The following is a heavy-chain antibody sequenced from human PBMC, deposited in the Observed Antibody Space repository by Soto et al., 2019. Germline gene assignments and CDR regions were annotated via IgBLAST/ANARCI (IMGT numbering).Heavy chain of an antibody. V-gene: IGHV4-39*01. CDR2: IYYSGST. CDR3: ARVADSSGWYYYYYYGLDV. CDR1: GGSISSSSYY. J-gene: IGHJ6*02. D-gene: IGHD6-19*01. Sequence: SETLSLTCTVSGGSISSSSYYWGWIRQPPGKGLEWIGSIYYSGSTYYNPSLKSRVTISVDTSKNQFSLKLSSVTAADTAVYYCARVADSSGWYYYYYYGLDVWVQGTTVT.